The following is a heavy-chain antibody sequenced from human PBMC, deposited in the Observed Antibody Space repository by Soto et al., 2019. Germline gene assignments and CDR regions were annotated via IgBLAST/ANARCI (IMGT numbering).Heavy chain of an antibody. V-gene: IGHV2-5*01. D-gene: IGHD3-3*01. CDR1: GFSLSSSGVG. CDR2: LYFNGDR. J-gene: IGHJ4*02. CDR3: AHDSWGSGYFFDFDY. Sequence: GSGPTLVNPTQTLTLTCTFSGFSLSSSGVGVGWIRQPPGKSLEWLAVLYFNGDRRRSPSLENRLTITKDTSKNQVVLTMTNMDPVDTATYYCAHDSWGSGYFFDFDYWGQGTLVTVSS.